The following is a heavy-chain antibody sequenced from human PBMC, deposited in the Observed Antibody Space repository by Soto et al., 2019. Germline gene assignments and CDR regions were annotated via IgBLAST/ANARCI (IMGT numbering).Heavy chain of an antibody. J-gene: IGHJ6*02. CDR2: IIPIFGTA. V-gene: IGHV1-69*13. D-gene: IGHD3-3*01. CDR1: GGTCSSYA. CDR3: ARVATIFGVVNVYYYYGMDV. Sequence: SVKVSCKASGGTCSSYAISWVRQAPGQGLEWMGGIIPIFGTANYAQKFQGRVTITADESTSTAYMELRSLRSEDTAVYYCARVATIFGVVNVYYYYGMDVWGQGTTVTVSS.